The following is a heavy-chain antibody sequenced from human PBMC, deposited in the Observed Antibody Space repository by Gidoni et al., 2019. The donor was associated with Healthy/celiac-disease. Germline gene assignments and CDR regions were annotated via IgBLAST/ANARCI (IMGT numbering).Heavy chain of an antibody. CDR1: GGTFSSYA. Sequence: QVQLVQSGAEVKKPGSSVKVSCKASGGTFSSYAISWVRQAPGQGLEWMGGIIPSFGTANYAQKFQGRVTITADKSTSTAYMELSSLRSEDTAVYYCASSDYDFWSGYYTTYYYYYYMDVWGKGTTVTVSS. J-gene: IGHJ6*03. CDR3: ASSDYDFWSGYYTTYYYYYYMDV. CDR2: IIPSFGTA. D-gene: IGHD3-3*01. V-gene: IGHV1-69*06.